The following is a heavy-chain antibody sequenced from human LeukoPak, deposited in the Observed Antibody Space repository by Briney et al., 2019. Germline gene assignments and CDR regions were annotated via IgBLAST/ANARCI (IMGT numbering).Heavy chain of an antibody. D-gene: IGHD3-3*01. CDR1: GFTFDDYG. J-gene: IGHJ4*02. CDR3: ARAEITIFGVVIITPWAY. V-gene: IGHV3-20*04. Sequence: PGGSLRLSCAASGFTFDDYGMSWVRQAPGKGLEWVSGINWNGGSTGYADSVKGRFTISRDNAKNSLYLQMNSLRAEDTALYYCARAEITIFGVVIITPWAYWGQGTLVTVSS. CDR2: INWNGGST.